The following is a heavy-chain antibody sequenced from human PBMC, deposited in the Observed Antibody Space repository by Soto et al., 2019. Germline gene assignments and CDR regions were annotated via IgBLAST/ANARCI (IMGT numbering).Heavy chain of an antibody. CDR1: GGSISSCSYS. CDR3: ASLWGGIGSSSWDSVNWFDT. D-gene: IGHD6-13*01. CDR2: IYYSGST. Sequence: SETLSLTCAVSGGSISSCSYSWSWISQPPGKGLEWIGSIYYSGSTYYNPSLKSRVTISVDTSKNQFSLKLSSVTAADTAVYYCASLWGGIGSSSWDSVNWFDTWGQGTLVTVSS. V-gene: IGHV4-39*01. J-gene: IGHJ5*02.